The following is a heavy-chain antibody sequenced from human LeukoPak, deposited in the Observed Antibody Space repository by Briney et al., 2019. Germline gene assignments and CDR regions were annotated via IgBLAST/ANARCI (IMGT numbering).Heavy chain of an antibody. CDR2: ISGSGGST. Sequence: GGSLRLSCAASGFTFSSYAMSWVRQAPGKGLQWVSAISGSGGSTYYADSVKGRFTISRNNSKKTLYLQMNILRAEDTAVYYCAKGEDPDAGDYWGQGTLVTVSS. CDR3: AKGEDPDAGDY. CDR1: GFTFSSYA. D-gene: IGHD1-14*01. J-gene: IGHJ4*02. V-gene: IGHV3-23*01.